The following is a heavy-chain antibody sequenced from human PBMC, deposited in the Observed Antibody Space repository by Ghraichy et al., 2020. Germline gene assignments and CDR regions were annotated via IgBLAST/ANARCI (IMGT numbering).Heavy chain of an antibody. J-gene: IGHJ6*02. D-gene: IGHD2-15*01. CDR2: IIPIFGTA. CDR1: GGTFSSYA. CDR3: ARGYCSGGSCFTHYYYGMDV. V-gene: IGHV1-69*13. Sequence: SVKVSCKASGGTFSSYAISWVRQAPGQGLEWMGGIIPIFGTANYAQKFQGRVTITADESTSTAYMELSSLRSEDTAVYYCARGYCSGGSCFTHYYYGMDVWGQGTTVTVSS.